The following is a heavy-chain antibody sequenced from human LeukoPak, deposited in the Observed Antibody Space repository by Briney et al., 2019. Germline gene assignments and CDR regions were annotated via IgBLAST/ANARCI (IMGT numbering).Heavy chain of an antibody. J-gene: IGHJ4*02. CDR3: ARLKINHGWKGGMDY. D-gene: IGHD1-1*01. CDR1: GFTFDDHG. V-gene: IGHV3-20*04. CDR2: INWNGATT. Sequence: GGSLRLSCAASGFTFDDHGMTWVRQVPGKGLEWGSNINWNGATTNYADSVKGRFTISRDNAKNSLYLQMNSLRAEDTAFYYCARLKINHGWKGGMDYWGQGTLVTVSS.